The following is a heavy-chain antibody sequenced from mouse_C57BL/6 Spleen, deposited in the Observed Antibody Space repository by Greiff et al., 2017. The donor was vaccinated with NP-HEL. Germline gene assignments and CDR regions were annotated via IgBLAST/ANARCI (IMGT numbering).Heavy chain of an antibody. Sequence: EVKLLESGPGLVKPSQSLSLTCSVTGYSITSGYYWNWIRQFPGNKLEWMGYISYDGSNNYNPSLKNRISITRDTSKNQFFLKLNSVTTEDTATYYCARDLDIGAMDYWGQGTSVTVSS. J-gene: IGHJ4*01. CDR1: GYSITSGYY. CDR3: ARDLDIGAMDY. V-gene: IGHV3-6*01. CDR2: ISYDGSN.